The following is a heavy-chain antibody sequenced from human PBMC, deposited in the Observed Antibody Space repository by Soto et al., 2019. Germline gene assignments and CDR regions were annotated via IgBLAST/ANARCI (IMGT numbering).Heavy chain of an antibody. Sequence: GGSLILSCAASGFTFSSYSMNWVRQAPGKGLEWLSSISSRSNFIYYADSVKGRFTISRDNAKNSLSLQMNSLRAEDTAVYYCARQYQLPPYYYYGMDVWGQGTSVTVSS. CDR2: ISSRSNFI. D-gene: IGHD2-2*01. CDR1: GFTFSSYS. CDR3: ARQYQLPPYYYYGMDV. V-gene: IGHV3-21*01. J-gene: IGHJ6*02.